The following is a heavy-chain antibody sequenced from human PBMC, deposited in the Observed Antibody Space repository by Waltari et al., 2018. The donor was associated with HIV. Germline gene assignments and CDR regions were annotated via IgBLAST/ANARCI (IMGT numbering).Heavy chain of an antibody. D-gene: IGHD4-17*01. CDR1: GGSVSRDSHY. CDR2: IYYSGST. J-gene: IGHJ6*02. CDR3: ARDSGLYGTYSHGMDV. V-gene: IGHV4-31*03. Sequence: QVQLQESGPGLVKPSQTLSLTCTVSGGSVSRDSHYWSWIRQHPGKGLEWIGYIYYSGSTYYNPSLKSRVIISIDTSQNQFSLELTSVTAADTAVYYCARDSGLYGTYSHGMDVWGQGTTVTVSS.